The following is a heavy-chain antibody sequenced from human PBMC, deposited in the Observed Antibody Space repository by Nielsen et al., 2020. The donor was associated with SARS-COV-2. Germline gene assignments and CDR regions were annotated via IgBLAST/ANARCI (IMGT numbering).Heavy chain of an antibody. J-gene: IGHJ4*02. Sequence: WIRQPPGKGLEWIGSIYYSGSTYYNPSLKSRVTMSVDTSKNQFSLKLSSVTAVDTAVYYCARNGRDSSGGSFDYWGQGTLVTVSS. D-gene: IGHD3-22*01. V-gene: IGHV4-39*07. CDR3: ARNGRDSSGGSFDY. CDR2: IYYSGST.